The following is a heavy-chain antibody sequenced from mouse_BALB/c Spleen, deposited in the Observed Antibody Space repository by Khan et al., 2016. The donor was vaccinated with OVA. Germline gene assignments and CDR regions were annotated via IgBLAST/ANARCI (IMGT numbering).Heavy chain of an antibody. CDR1: GYTFTRYW. CDR3: LNHGSRSACFTY. J-gene: IGHJ3*01. D-gene: IGHD1-1*01. Sequence: QVQLQQSGTELAKPGASVKMSCKASGYTFTRYWMHWVKQRPGQGLEWIGYINPATDYTEYNQKFKNKATLNADKSSSTAYMQLNSLTSEDSEVYYCLNHGSRSACFTYWGQGTPVTVSA. V-gene: IGHV1-7*01. CDR2: INPATDYT.